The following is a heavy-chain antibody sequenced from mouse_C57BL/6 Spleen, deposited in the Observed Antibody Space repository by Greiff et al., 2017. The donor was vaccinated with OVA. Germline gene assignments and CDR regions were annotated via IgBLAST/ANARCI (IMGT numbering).Heavy chain of an antibody. D-gene: IGHD2-4*01. CDR2: INPNNGGT. CDR3: ARWVYYDYERGYAMDY. J-gene: IGHJ4*01. Sequence: EVQLQQSGPELVKPGASVKMSCKASGYTFTDYNMHWVKQSHGKSLEWIGYINPNNGGTSYNQKFKGKATLTVNKSSSTAYMELRSLTSEDSAVYYCARWVYYDYERGYAMDYWGQGTSVTVSS. V-gene: IGHV1-22*01. CDR1: GYTFTDYN.